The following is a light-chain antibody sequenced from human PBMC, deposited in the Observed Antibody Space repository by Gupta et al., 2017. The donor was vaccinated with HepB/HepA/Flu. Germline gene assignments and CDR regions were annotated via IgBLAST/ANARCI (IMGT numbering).Light chain of an antibody. CDR3: SSYTSSSTLN. CDR2: DVS. J-gene: IGLJ2*01. CDR1: SSDVGGYNY. Sequence: QSALTQPASVSGSPGQSITISCTGTSSDVGGYNYVSWYQQHPGTAPNLMIYDVSNRPSGVSNRFSGSKSGTTASLTISGLQAEDEADYYCSSYTSSSTLNFGGGTKLTVL. V-gene: IGLV2-14*01.